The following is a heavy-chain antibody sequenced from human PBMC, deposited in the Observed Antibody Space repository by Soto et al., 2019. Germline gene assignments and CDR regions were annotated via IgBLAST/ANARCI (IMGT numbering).Heavy chain of an antibody. CDR2: ISAYNGNT. J-gene: IGHJ4*02. Sequence: QVKLVQSGTEVKQPGASMKVSCKASGYSFATSGISWVRQAPGQGLEWMGWISAYNGNTNYDQKLQDMVTMTTDTSTSTAYLELRNLRSDDTAVYYCARAGQYYDSSGYANWGQGTLVTVSS. CDR3: ARAGQYYDSSGYAN. CDR1: GYSFATSG. V-gene: IGHV1-18*01. D-gene: IGHD3-22*01.